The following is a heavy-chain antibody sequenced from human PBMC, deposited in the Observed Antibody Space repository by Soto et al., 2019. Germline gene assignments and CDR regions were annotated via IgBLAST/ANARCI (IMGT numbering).Heavy chain of an antibody. CDR1: GGSISSGDYY. V-gene: IGHV4-30-4*01. CDR3: ARSSKYDFWSGYYNFDY. Sequence: SSETLSLTCTVSGGSISSGDYYWSWIRQPPGKGLEWIGYIYYSGSTYYNPSLKSRVTISVDTSKNQFSLKLSSVTAADTAVYYCARSSKYDFWSGYYNFDYWGQGTLVTVSS. CDR2: IYYSGST. J-gene: IGHJ4*02. D-gene: IGHD3-3*01.